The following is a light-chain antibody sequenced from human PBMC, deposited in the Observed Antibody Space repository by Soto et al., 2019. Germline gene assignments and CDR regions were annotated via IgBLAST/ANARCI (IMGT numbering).Light chain of an antibody. Sequence: EIVLTQSPGTLSLSPGDRATLYCRASHSVSSSNLAWYQQKRGQSPRLLIYGASSRATGIPDRLSGSGSVRYLIPILSRLEPGDCAVYSFQPFGSPSPAFVQGIKVDI. CDR3: QPFGSPSPA. J-gene: IGKJ1*01. CDR2: GAS. V-gene: IGKV3-20*01. CDR1: HSVSSSN.